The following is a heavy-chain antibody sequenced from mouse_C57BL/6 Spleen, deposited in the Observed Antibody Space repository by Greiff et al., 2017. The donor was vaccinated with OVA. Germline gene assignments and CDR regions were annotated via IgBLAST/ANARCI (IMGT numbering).Heavy chain of an antibody. J-gene: IGHJ3*01. V-gene: IGHV5-17*01. Sequence: EVKLEESGGGLVKPGGSLKLSCAASGFTFSDYGMHWVRQAPEKGLEWVAYISSGSSTIYYADTVKGRFTISRDNAKNTLFLQMTSLRSEDTAMYYCARSGSRAWFAYWGQGTLVTVSA. D-gene: IGHD1-1*01. CDR1: GFTFSDYG. CDR2: ISSGSSTI. CDR3: ARSGSRAWFAY.